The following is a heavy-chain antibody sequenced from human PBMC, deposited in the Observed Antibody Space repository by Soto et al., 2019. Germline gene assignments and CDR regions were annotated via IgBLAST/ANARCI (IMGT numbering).Heavy chain of an antibody. Sequence: QVQLVQSGAEVKKPGASVKVSCKASAYIFTDYYIHWVRQAPGQGLEWMGWINPNNDDTRHAQKFRGRVTVTMDTSISTAYMDLTRLTSDGTAVYYCARDSAAGAGIGWDYWGQGTLVTVSS. CDR2: INPNNDDT. J-gene: IGHJ4*01. CDR1: AYIFTDYY. D-gene: IGHD6-13*01. CDR3: ARDSAAGAGIGWDY. V-gene: IGHV1-2*02.